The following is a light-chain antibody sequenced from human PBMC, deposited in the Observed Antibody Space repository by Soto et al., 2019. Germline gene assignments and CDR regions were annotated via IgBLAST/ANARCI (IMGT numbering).Light chain of an antibody. CDR2: GAS. CDR3: QQFGGSSYT. Sequence: EIVLTQSPGTLSLSPGERATLSCRASQSVINRYLTWYQQKPGQAPRLLIHGASTRATGTPDRFSGSGSGTDFTLTINRLEPEDFAVYYCQQFGGSSYTFGQGTRVVIK. CDR1: QSVINRY. V-gene: IGKV3-20*01. J-gene: IGKJ2*01.